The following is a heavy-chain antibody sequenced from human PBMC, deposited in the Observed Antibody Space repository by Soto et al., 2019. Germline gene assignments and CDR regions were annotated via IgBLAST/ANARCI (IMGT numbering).Heavy chain of an antibody. D-gene: IGHD2-21*02. CDR3: ARDVVVTTLGYYYYGMDV. CDR2: IYPGDSDT. V-gene: IGHV5-51*01. Sequence: GESLKISCKGSGYSFTSYWIGWVRQMPGKGPEWMGIIYPGDSDTRYSPSFQGQVTISADKSISTAYLQWSSLKASDTAMYYCARDVVVTTLGYYYYGMDVWGQGTTVTVSS. J-gene: IGHJ6*02. CDR1: GYSFTSYW.